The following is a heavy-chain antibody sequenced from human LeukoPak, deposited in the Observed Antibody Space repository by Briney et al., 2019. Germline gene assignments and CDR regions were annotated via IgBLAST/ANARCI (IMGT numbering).Heavy chain of an antibody. Sequence: GRSLRPSCAASGFTFSSYAMHWVRQAPGKGLEWVAVISYDGSNKYYADSVKGRFTISRDNSKNTLYLQMNSLRAEDTAVYYCAREEDNWNSNWFDPWGQGTLVTVSS. CDR1: GFTFSSYA. CDR2: ISYDGSNK. D-gene: IGHD1-7*01. CDR3: AREEDNWNSNWFDP. J-gene: IGHJ5*02. V-gene: IGHV3-30*04.